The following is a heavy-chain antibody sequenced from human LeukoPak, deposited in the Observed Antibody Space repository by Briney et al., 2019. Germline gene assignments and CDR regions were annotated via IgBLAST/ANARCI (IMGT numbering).Heavy chain of an antibody. Sequence: ASVKVSCKASGYTFTSYYMHWVRQAPGQGLEWMGWISAYNGNTNYAQKLQGRVTMTTDTSTSTAYMELRSLRSDDTAVYYCASAYCGGDCYYYYGMDVWGQGTTVTVSS. CDR3: ASAYCGGDCYYYYGMDV. D-gene: IGHD2-21*02. CDR2: ISAYNGNT. CDR1: GYTFTSYY. V-gene: IGHV1-18*04. J-gene: IGHJ6*02.